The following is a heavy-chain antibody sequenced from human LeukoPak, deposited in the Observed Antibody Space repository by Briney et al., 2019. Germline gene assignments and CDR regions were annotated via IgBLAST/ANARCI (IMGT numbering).Heavy chain of an antibody. CDR2: IYSGGST. J-gene: IGHJ4*02. CDR1: GFTVSSNY. CDR3: ADRGSGTYRFDY. V-gene: IGHV3-66*01. Sequence: GGSLRLSCAASGFTVSSNYMSWVRQAPGKGLEWVSVIYSGGSTYYADSVKGRFTISRDNSKNTLYLQMNSLRAEDTAVYHCADRGSGTYRFDYWGQGTLVTVSS. D-gene: IGHD3-10*01.